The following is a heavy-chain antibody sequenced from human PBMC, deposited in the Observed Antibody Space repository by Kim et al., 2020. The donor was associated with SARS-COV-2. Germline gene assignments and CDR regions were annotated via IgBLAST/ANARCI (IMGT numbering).Heavy chain of an antibody. CDR3: AKEGSVTTFNY. D-gene: IGHD4-17*01. Sequence: TYYTHYVKARFPIYRNNPKNTLYLHMTSLRAGDTAVYYCAKEGSVTTFNYWGHGTLVTVSS. J-gene: IGHJ4*01. V-gene: IGHV3-23*01. CDR2: T.